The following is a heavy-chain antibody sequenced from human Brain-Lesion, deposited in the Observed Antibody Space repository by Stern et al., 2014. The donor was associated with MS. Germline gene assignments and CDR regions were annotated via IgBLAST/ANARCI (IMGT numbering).Heavy chain of an antibody. J-gene: IGHJ6*02. CDR3: ARGRVVPGFQYYATDV. V-gene: IGHV4-61*02. D-gene: IGHD2-2*01. CDR1: GGSISSGGYY. CDR2: IFNRGST. Sequence: QVQLQESGPGLVKPSQTLSLSCTVSGGSISSGGYYWSWIRQPAGQGLEWIGRIFNRGSTSYTPSLKSRVTISIATSKNQFSLRLNSMTAADTAVYYCARGRVVPGFQYYATDVWGQGTTVIVSS.